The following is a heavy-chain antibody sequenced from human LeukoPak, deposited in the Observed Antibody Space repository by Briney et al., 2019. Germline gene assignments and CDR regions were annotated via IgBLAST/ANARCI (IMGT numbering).Heavy chain of an antibody. CDR2: ISTSSNI. J-gene: IGHJ4*02. V-gene: IGHV3-69-1*01. CDR1: GFTFSNYW. D-gene: IGHD3-10*01. Sequence: SGGSLRLSCAASGFTFSNYWIHWVRQAPGKGLEWVSSISTSSNIYYADSVKGRFTISRDNAKNSLYLQMNSLRAEDTAVYYCARDRTYGSGSYSFDYWGQGTLVTVSS. CDR3: ARDRTYGSGSYSFDY.